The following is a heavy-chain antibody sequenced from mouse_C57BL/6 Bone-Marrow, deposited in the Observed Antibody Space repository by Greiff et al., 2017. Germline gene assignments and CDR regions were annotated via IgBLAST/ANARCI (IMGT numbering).Heavy chain of an antibody. V-gene: IGHV5-6*01. D-gene: IGHD2-3*01. CDR3: ARQAYDEYFDY. CDR2: ISSGGSYT. J-gene: IGHJ2*01. CDR1: GFTFSSYG. Sequence: EVQGAESGGDLVKPGGSLKLSCAASGFTFSSYGMSWVRQTPDKRLAWVATISSGGSYTYYPDSVKGRFTISRDNAKNTLYLQMSSLESEDTAMYYCARQAYDEYFDYWGQGTTLTVSS.